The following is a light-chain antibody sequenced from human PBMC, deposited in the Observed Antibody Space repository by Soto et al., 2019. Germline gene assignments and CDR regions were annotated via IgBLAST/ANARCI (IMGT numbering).Light chain of an antibody. V-gene: IGKV1-5*03. Sequence: DIQMTQSPSTLSASVGDSVTITCRASQRFSYWLAWFQQKPGKAPKLLITEASNLEAGVPSTFSGSGYGTEFTLTISSLHPDDFASYTCQQYHTSPWTFGQGTKVDIK. CDR3: QQYHTSPWT. J-gene: IGKJ1*01. CDR1: QRFSYW. CDR2: EAS.